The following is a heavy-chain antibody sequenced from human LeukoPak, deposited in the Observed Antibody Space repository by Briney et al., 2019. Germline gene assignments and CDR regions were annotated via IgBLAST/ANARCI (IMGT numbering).Heavy chain of an antibody. Sequence: PSETLSLTCTVSGGSISSGDYYWSWIRQPPGKGLEWIGYIYYSGSTYYNPSLKSRVTISVDTSKNQFSLKLSSVTAADTAVYYCARSPRYYDSSGPLVLFDYWGQGTLVTVSS. V-gene: IGHV4-30-4*01. CDR2: IYYSGST. CDR3: ARSPRYYDSSGPLVLFDY. D-gene: IGHD3-22*01. J-gene: IGHJ4*02. CDR1: GGSISSGDYY.